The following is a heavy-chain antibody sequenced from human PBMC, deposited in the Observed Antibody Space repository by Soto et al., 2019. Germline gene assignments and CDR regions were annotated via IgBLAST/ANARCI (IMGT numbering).Heavy chain of an antibody. V-gene: IGHV1-18*01. CDR1: GYTFTSYG. J-gene: IGHJ5*02. D-gene: IGHD3-3*01. CDR3: ARVSITIFGVVVNWFDP. Sequence: QVQLVQSGAEVKKPGASVKVSCKASGYTFTSYGISWVRQAPGQGLEWMGWISAYNGNTNYAQKLQGRVTMTTDTATSTAYMELRSLRSDDTAVYYCARVSITIFGVVVNWFDPWGQGTLVTVSS. CDR2: ISAYNGNT.